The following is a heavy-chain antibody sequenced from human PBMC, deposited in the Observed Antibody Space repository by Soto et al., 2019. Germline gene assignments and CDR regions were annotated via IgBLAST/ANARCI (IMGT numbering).Heavy chain of an antibody. CDR2: IETDGSRT. CDR3: ARDRPHNWFDP. J-gene: IGHJ5*02. CDR1: GLTFSSHW. Sequence: EVQLVESGGGLVQPGGSLRISCAASGLTFSSHWMHWGRQAPGKGPVWVSRIETDGSRTTYADSVKGRFTISRDNAKNTLYLQMNSLRVEDTAVYYCARDRPHNWFDPWGQGTLVTVSS. V-gene: IGHV3-74*03. D-gene: IGHD6-6*01.